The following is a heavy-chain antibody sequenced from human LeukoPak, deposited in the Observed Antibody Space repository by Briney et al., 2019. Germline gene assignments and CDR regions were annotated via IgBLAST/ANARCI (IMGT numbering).Heavy chain of an antibody. CDR3: APYEGIGAR. V-gene: IGHV3-23*01. D-gene: IGHD3-10*01. CDR2: ISGRSGDT. CDR1: GSTFSSYA. J-gene: IGHJ4*02. Sequence: GGSLRLSCAASGSTFSSYAMSWVRQAPGKGLEWVSAISGRSGDTYYAASVKGRFTISRVNSKNTLYLQMNTLRAEDTAVYYCAPYEGIGARGGQGTLVTVSS.